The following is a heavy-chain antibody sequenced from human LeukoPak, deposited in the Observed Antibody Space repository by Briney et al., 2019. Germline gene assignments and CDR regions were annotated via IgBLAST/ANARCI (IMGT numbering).Heavy chain of an antibody. V-gene: IGHV3-48*01. CDR1: GFTFSSYS. CDR2: ISSSSSTI. Sequence: PGGSLRLSCAASGFTFSSYSMNWVRQAPGKGLEWVSYISSSSSTIYYADSVKGRFTISRDNAKNSLYLQMNSLRAEDTAVYYCARGLITMIVAHRVYFDYWGQGTLVTVSS. D-gene: IGHD3-22*01. J-gene: IGHJ4*02. CDR3: ARGLITMIVAHRVYFDY.